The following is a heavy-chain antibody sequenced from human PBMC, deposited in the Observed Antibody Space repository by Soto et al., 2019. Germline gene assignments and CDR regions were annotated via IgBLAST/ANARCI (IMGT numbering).Heavy chain of an antibody. Sequence: QGQLLQSGAEVKAPGASVKSSCKASRYSFTALYIHWARQDPGQGLQHLRWLKSDKGGSYSAPKLPGRVVMPRDTTTRTAYMVFTGLQWQDAAVYYCARDHFRIGSGSPCPTVVILVWGSGTSMTVS. CDR2: LKSDKGGS. CDR1: RYSFTALY. D-gene: IGHD3-10*01. J-gene: IGHJ6*03. CDR3: ARDHFRIGSGSPCPTVVILV. V-gene: IGHV1-2*02.